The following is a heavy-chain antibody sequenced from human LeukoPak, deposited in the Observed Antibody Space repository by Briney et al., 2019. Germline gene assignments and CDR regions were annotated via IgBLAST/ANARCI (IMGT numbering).Heavy chain of an antibody. CDR1: GFPFSSYG. V-gene: IGHV3-30*03. CDR3: AGSWFYRDYFEY. D-gene: IGHD3-10*01. J-gene: IGHJ4*02. CDR2: ISYDGSNE. Sequence: PGRSLRLSCAASGFPFSSYGMHWVRQAPGKGLEWVAVISYDGSNEYYADSVKGRFPISRDNSKNTLYLQMNSLRAEDTAVYYCAGSWFYRDYFEYWGQGTLVTVSS.